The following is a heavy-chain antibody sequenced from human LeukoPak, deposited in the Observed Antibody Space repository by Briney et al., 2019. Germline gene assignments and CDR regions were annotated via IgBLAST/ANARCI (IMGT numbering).Heavy chain of an antibody. CDR1: GYNFDSHW. CDR3: ASARITIFPFDI. CDR2: IYPGDSDT. J-gene: IGHJ3*02. V-gene: IGHV5-51*01. D-gene: IGHD3-3*01. Sequence: KPGESLKISCKGFGYNFDSHWIGWVRQMPGKGLEWMGIIYPGDSDTRHSPSFRGQVTISADKSISTAYLQWSSLKASDAGMYYCASARITIFPFDIWGQGTMVTVAS.